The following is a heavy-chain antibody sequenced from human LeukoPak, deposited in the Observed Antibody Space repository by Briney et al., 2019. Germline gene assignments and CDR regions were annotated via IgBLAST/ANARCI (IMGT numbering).Heavy chain of an antibody. J-gene: IGHJ3*02. CDR1: AFSINNFW. CDR3: ARSGIGRAFDI. V-gene: IGHV3-74*03. CDR2: INKDATIT. D-gene: IGHD3-10*01. Sequence: GGSLRLSCAAFAFSINNFWMHWVRQGPGKGLEWVSRINKDATITTYADSVRGRFTVSRDNVKNMVYLDMNGLRGDDTAVYYCARSGIGRAFDIWGQGATVTVSS.